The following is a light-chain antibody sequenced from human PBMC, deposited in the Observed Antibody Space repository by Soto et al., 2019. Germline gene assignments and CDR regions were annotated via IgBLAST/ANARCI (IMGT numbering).Light chain of an antibody. CDR1: QNVDSNY. CDR2: GAS. V-gene: IGKV3-20*01. Sequence: EIVLTQSPGTLSLSPGERATLSCRASQNVDSNYLAWYQQKPGQAPRIIIYGASSRATGIPDRFSGSGSGTDFTLTISRLEPDDFAVYYCQQYGSSRWTFGQGTKVDIK. J-gene: IGKJ1*01. CDR3: QQYGSSRWT.